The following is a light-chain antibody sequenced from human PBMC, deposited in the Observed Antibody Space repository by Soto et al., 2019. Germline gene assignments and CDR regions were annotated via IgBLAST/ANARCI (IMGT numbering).Light chain of an antibody. V-gene: IGLV2-14*03. CDR3: SSCTSSSTWV. CDR2: DVS. CDR1: SSDVGGYNS. Sequence: QSALTQPASVSGSPGQSIAISCTGTSSDVGGYNSVSWYQQHPGKAPKLVIYDVSNRPSGVFNRFSGSKSGNTASLTISGLQAEDEADYYCSSCTSSSTWVFGGGTKLTVL. J-gene: IGLJ3*02.